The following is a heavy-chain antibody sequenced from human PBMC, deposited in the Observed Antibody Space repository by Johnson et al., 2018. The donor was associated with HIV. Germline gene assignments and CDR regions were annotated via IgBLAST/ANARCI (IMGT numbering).Heavy chain of an antibody. CDR3: AKDSRGLRAFDI. CDR2: ISGSGGST. J-gene: IGHJ3*02. D-gene: IGHD5-12*01. Sequence: EVQLVESGGGVVQPGRSLRLSCAASGFTFSSYGMHWVRQAPGKGLEWVSAISGSGGSTYYADSVKGRFTISRDNSKNTLYLQMNSLRAEDTAVYYCAKDSRGLRAFDIWGQGTMVTVSS. CDR1: GFTFSSYG. V-gene: IGHV3-23*04.